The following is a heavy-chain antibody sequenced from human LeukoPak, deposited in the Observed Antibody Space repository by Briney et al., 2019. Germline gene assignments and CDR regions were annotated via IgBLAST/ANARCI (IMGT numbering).Heavy chain of an antibody. J-gene: IGHJ4*02. CDR1: GFTFSSSE. Sequence: GGSLRLSCAVSGFTFSSSEMNWVRQAPGKGLEWLSYIGGGGSTIYYADSVKGRFTISRDNAKNSVYLQMNSLRVEDTALYYCARARPYSSSWYYFDYWGQGILVTVSS. D-gene: IGHD6-13*01. CDR2: IGGGGSTI. CDR3: ARARPYSSSWYYFDY. V-gene: IGHV3-48*03.